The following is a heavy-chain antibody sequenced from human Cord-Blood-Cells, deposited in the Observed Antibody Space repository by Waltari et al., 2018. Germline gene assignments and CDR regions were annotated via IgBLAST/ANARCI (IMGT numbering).Heavy chain of an antibody. J-gene: IGHJ4*02. Sequence: QVQLVQSGAEVKKPGSSVKVSCKASGGTFSSYAISWVRQAPGQGLEWMGVIIPICGTANYAQKFQGRVTITADKSTSTAYMELSSLRSEDTAVYYCARVGGVLGSGSSIPFDYWGQGTLVTVSS. CDR3: ARVGGVLGSGSSIPFDY. CDR1: GGTFSSYA. V-gene: IGHV1-69*06. D-gene: IGHD3-10*01. CDR2: IIPICGTA.